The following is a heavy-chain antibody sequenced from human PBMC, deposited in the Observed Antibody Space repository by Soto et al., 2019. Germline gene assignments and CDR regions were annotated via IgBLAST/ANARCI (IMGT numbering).Heavy chain of an antibody. J-gene: IGHJ6*02. Sequence: SETLSLTCTVSGGSISSGGYYWSWIRQHPGKGLEWIGYIYYSGSTYYNPSLKSRVTISVDTSKNQFSLKLSSVTAADTAVYYCAREAAAGTYYYGMDVWGQGTTVTSP. V-gene: IGHV4-31*03. CDR2: IYYSGST. CDR3: AREAAAGTYYYGMDV. CDR1: GGSISSGGYY. D-gene: IGHD6-13*01.